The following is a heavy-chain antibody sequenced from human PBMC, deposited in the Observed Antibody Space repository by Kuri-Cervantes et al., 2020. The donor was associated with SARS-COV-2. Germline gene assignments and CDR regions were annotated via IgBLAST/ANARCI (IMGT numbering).Heavy chain of an antibody. D-gene: IGHD6-19*01. J-gene: IGHJ5*02. CDR2: IYHNGGT. Sequence: AKPLSSTCPVAGGTISGSHWWSWVGQPPGKGLEWIGEIYHNGGTNYNPCLKSRVTISDETSKNQSSLPLRSVTAADTAVYYCAKQWLSEDNWFDPWGQGTLVTVSS. CDR1: GGTISGSHW. CDR3: AKQWLSEDNWFDP. V-gene: IGHV4-4*02.